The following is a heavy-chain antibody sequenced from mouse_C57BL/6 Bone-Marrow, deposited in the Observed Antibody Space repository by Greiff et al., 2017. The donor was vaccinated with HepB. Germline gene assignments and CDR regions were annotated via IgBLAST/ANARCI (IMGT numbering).Heavy chain of an antibody. CDR1: GFSFNTYA. CDR3: VMYYGSSAYCYAMDY. D-gene: IGHD1-1*01. V-gene: IGHV10-1*01. Sequence: VQLKESGGGLVQPKGSLKLSCAASGFSFNTYAMNWVRQAPGKGLEWVARIRSKSNNYATYYADSVKDRFTISRDDSESMLYLQMNNLKTEDTAMYYCVMYYGSSAYCYAMDYWGQGTSVTVAS. J-gene: IGHJ4*01. CDR2: IRSKSNNYAT.